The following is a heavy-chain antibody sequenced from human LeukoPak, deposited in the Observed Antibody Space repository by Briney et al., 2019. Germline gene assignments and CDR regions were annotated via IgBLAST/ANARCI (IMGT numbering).Heavy chain of an antibody. CDR2: IKQDGTQK. CDR3: ARKGLPDY. CDR1: GFTFSDYW. V-gene: IGHV3-7*01. Sequence: GGSLRLSCAASGFTFSDYWMSWVRQAPGKGLEWVANIKQDGTQKYYVDSMKGRLTISRDNAKNSLYLQMNSLRDEDTAVYYCARKGLPDYWGQGTLVTVSS. J-gene: IGHJ4*02. D-gene: IGHD2-15*01.